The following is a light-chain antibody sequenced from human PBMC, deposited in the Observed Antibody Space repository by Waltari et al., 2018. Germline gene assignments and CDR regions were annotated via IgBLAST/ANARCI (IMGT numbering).Light chain of an antibody. CDR1: QSISTS. CDR2: KTF. Sequence: DIQLTQSPSTLSASVGDRVTITCRASQSISTSLAWFQQKPGNPPKLLIYKTFNLERGVPSRFSGSGSGTEFTLTITSLQPDDFATYYCQQYSSSSMFSFGQWTKLEIK. J-gene: IGKJ2*03. CDR3: QQYSSSSMFS. V-gene: IGKV1-5*03.